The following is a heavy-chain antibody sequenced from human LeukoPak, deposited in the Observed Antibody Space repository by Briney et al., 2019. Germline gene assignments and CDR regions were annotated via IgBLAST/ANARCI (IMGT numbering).Heavy chain of an antibody. CDR2: ISYDGSNK. J-gene: IGHJ4*02. Sequence: HHGGSLRLSCAASGFTFSSYGMHWVRQAPGKGLEWVAVISYDGSNKYYADSVKGRFTISRDNSKNTLYLQMNSLRAEDTAVYYCAKDQGNWDLDYWGQGTLVTVSS. CDR3: AKDQGNWDLDY. V-gene: IGHV3-30*18. CDR1: GFTFSSYG. D-gene: IGHD7-27*01.